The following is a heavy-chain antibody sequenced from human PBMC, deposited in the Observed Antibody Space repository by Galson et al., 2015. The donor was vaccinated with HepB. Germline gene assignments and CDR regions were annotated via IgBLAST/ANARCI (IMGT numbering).Heavy chain of an antibody. D-gene: IGHD3-3*01. Sequence: SVKVSCKASGYTFTGYHMRWVRQAPGQGLEWMGRINPNSGGTNYAQKFQGRVTMTRDTSISTAYMGLSRLRSDDTAVYYCARTPITIFGVVMDPNRPEIRESMDVGDKGTTVTVSS. CDR3: ARTPITIFGVVMDPNRPEIRESMDV. J-gene: IGHJ6*03. CDR2: INPNSGGT. V-gene: IGHV1-2*06. CDR1: GYTFTGYH.